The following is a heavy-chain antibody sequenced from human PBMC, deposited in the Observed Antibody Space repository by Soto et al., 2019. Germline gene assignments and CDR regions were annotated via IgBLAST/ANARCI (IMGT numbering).Heavy chain of an antibody. Sequence: QLQLQESGPGLVKPSETLSLTCTVSGGSISSSSYYWGWIRQPPGKGLEWIGSIYYSGSTYYNPSLKSRVTISVDTSKNQFSLKLSSVTAADTAVYYCARPYGSGSYYPENAFDIWGQGTMVTVSS. J-gene: IGHJ3*02. CDR1: GGSISSSSYY. V-gene: IGHV4-39*01. CDR3: ARPYGSGSYYPENAFDI. D-gene: IGHD3-10*01. CDR2: IYYSGST.